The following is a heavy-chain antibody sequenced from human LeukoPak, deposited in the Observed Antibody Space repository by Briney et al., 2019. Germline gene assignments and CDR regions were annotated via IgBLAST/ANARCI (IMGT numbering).Heavy chain of an antibody. CDR2: ISSGSTYI. CDR1: GFTFSSYS. CDR3: ARGDGATPPDAFDV. D-gene: IGHD3-10*01. V-gene: IGHV3-21*01. J-gene: IGHJ3*01. Sequence: PRGSLRLSCTASGFTFSSYSMNWVRQAPGKGLQWVSSISSGSTYIYYADSVKGRFTISRDNTKNSLYLQMNSLRGEDTAVYYCARGDGATPPDAFDVWGQGTMVTVSS.